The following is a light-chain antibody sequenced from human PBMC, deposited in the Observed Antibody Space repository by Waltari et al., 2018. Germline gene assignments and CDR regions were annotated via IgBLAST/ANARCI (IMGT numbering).Light chain of an antibody. CDR3: QHYVRLPAT. Sequence: SCGASQSVSRAVAWYEQKPGQAPRLLISGASNRATGIPDRFSGSGSGTDFSLTISSLEPEDFAVYYCQHYVRLPATFGQGTKVEIK. CDR1: QSVSRAV. CDR2: GAS. J-gene: IGKJ1*01. V-gene: IGKV3-20*01.